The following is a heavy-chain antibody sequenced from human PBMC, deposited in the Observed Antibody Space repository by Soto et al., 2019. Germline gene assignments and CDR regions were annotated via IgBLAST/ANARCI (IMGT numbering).Heavy chain of an antibody. CDR1: GGTFPTDT. CDR2: IIPVFGTA. D-gene: IGHD3-10*01. Sequence: QVQLVQSGAEVKKPGSSVKVSCKASGGTFPTDTFSWVRQAPGQGLEWMGGIIPVFGTANYAQKLQGRVTITADKSTNTAYMELNSLTSEDTAVYFCARGSGDHWGEGTLVTVSS. CDR3: ARGSGDH. V-gene: IGHV1-69*06. J-gene: IGHJ4*02.